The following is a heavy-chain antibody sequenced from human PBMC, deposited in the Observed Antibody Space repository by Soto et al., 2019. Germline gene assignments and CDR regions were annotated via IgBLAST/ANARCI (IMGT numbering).Heavy chain of an antibody. CDR2: ISAGGGST. CDR1: GFTFNDYA. D-gene: IGHD4-4*01. CDR3: AKDRQYPRDYFHY. Sequence: EEQLLESGGGLVQPGGSLRLSCVASGFTFNDYAMTWVRQAPGRGPEWVSSISAGGGSTSSADSVKGRLTVSRDNSKNTVFLQMDSLRAEDTAVYYCAKDRQYPRDYFHYWGQGTLVTVSS. V-gene: IGHV3-23*01. J-gene: IGHJ4*02.